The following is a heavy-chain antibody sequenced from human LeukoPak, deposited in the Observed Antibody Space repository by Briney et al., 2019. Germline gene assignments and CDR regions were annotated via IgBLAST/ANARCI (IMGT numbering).Heavy chain of an antibody. D-gene: IGHD6-13*01. Sequence: GGSLRLSCAASGFTFSSYSMNWVRQAPGKGLEWVSSISSSSSYIYYADSVKGQFTISRDNAKNSLYLQMNSLRAEDTAVYYCARYPDSSSWYYFDYWGQGTLVTVSS. J-gene: IGHJ4*02. CDR3: ARYPDSSSWYYFDY. CDR2: ISSSSSYI. CDR1: GFTFSSYS. V-gene: IGHV3-21*01.